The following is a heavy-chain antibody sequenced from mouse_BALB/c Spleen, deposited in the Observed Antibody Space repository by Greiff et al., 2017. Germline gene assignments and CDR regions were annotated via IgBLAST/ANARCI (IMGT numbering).Heavy chain of an antibody. CDR1: GYTFTDYN. D-gene: IGHD2-14*01. Sequence: EVQLQQSGPELVKPGASVKISCKASGYTFTDYNMHWVKQSHGKSLEWIGYIYPYNGGTGYNQKFKSKATLTVDNSSSTAYMELRSLTSEDSAVYYCARSYRYDVDAMDYWGQGTSVTVSS. CDR3: ARSYRYDVDAMDY. V-gene: IGHV1S29*02. CDR2: IYPYNGGT. J-gene: IGHJ4*01.